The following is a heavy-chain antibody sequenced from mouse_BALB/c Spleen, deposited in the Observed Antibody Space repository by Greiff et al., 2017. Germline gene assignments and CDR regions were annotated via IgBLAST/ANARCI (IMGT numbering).Heavy chain of an antibody. Sequence: DVKLVESGGGLVKPGGSLKLSCAASGFTFSSYAMSWVRQTPEKRLEWVASISSGGSTYYPDSVKGRFTISRDNARNILYLQMSSLRSEDTAMYYCATSYYGNYGFAYWGQGTLVTVSA. CDR3: ATSYYGNYGFAY. V-gene: IGHV5-6-5*01. CDR1: GFTFSSYA. CDR2: ISSGGST. J-gene: IGHJ3*01. D-gene: IGHD2-10*01.